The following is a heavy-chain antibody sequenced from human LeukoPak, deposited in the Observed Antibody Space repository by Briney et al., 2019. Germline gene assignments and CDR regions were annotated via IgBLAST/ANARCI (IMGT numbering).Heavy chain of an antibody. CDR1: GFTFGDYA. D-gene: IGHD6-19*01. Sequence: GGSLRLSCTASGFTFGDYAMSWVRQAPGKGLEWVGFIRSKAYGGTTEYAASVKGRFTISRDDSKSIAYLQMNSLRAEDTAVYYCAKDIYSSGWYWCFDYWGQGTLVTVSS. CDR3: AKDIYSSGWYWCFDY. J-gene: IGHJ4*02. V-gene: IGHV3-49*04. CDR2: IRSKAYGGTT.